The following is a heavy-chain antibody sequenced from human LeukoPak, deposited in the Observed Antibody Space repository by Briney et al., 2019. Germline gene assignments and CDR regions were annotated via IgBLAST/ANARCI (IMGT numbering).Heavy chain of an antibody. CDR3: ARVRNYDILGAVDY. V-gene: IGHV5-51*01. CDR1: GYSFSSYW. D-gene: IGHD3-9*01. Sequence: GASLQISCQVSGYSFSSYWVAWVRQMPGKGLEWMGIIWPGDSDTRYSPSFQGQVTISADKSISTAYLQWSSLKASDTAMYYCARVRNYDILGAVDYWGQGTLVTVSS. CDR2: IWPGDSDT. J-gene: IGHJ4*02.